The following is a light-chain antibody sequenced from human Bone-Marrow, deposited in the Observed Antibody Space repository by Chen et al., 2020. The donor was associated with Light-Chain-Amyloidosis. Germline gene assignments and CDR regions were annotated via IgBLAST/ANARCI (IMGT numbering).Light chain of an antibody. V-gene: IGKV1-9*01. CDR3: KQFNTYPPRT. J-gene: IGKJ1*01. CDR1: QDITGS. CDR2: AAA. Sequence: IQLTQPPSSLSASVGDTVTITYRASQDITGSLAWYQQKPGKAPKVLIYAAATLQSGVPSRFSGGVSGTEFTLTISSLQPEDLATYFCKQFNTYPPRTFGQGTKVDLK.